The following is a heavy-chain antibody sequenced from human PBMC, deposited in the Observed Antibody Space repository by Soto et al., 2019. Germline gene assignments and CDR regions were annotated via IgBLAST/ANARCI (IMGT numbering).Heavy chain of an antibody. J-gene: IGHJ6*02. CDR3: AEGYCSSTSCHPSHYYGMDV. Sequence: QVQLQEXGPXXXXXXETLSLTCTVSGGSVSSGSYYWSWIRQPPXTGLEWIGYSYYSGSTNYTPSPKTRVTISVDTSKNQFSLKLSSVTAADTAVYYCAEGYCSSTSCHPSHYYGMDVWGQGTTVTVSS. CDR1: GGSVSSGSYY. V-gene: IGHV4-61*01. D-gene: IGHD2-2*01. CDR2: SYYSGST.